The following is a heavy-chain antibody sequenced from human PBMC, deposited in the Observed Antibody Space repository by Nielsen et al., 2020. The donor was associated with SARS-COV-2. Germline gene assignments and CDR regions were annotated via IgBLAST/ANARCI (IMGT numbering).Heavy chain of an antibody. J-gene: IGHJ6*03. Sequence: SETLSLTCTVSGGSCSSFYWSWIRQPPGEGLEWIGYVDDSGTTSHHPSHRGRVAISVDTSKSKFSLNVTSVTTADTAVYYGACLLGAPSRSFYYYYIDAWGKGTTVTVSS. V-gene: IGHV4-59*01. D-gene: IGHD3-16*01. CDR2: VDDSGTT. CDR3: ACLLGAPSRSFYYYYIDA. CDR1: GGSCSSFY.